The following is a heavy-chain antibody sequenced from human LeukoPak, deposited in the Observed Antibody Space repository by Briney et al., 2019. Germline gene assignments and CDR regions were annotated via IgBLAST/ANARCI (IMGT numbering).Heavy chain of an antibody. D-gene: IGHD3-9*01. CDR3: AIGSRGTIYDILTRFNWFDP. Sequence: GASVKVSCKASGGTFSSYAISWVRQAPGQGLEWMGGIIPIFGTANYAQKLQGRVTITADESTGTAYMELSSLRSEDTAVYYCAIGSRGTIYDILTRFNWFDPWGQGTLVTVSS. CDR1: GGTFSSYA. CDR2: IIPIFGTA. V-gene: IGHV1-69*13. J-gene: IGHJ5*02.